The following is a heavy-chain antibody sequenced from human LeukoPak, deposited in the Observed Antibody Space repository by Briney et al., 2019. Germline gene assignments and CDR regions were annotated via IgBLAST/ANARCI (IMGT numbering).Heavy chain of an antibody. Sequence: GGSLRLSCAASGFTFSSYCMRWVRQAPGKGLEWVAVISYDGSNAYYADSVKGRFTISRDNSKNTLYLQMNSLRAEDTAVYYCAKDRGSSCDYWGQGTLVTVSS. J-gene: IGHJ4*02. CDR3: AKDRGSSCDY. D-gene: IGHD6-13*01. V-gene: IGHV3-30*18. CDR1: GFTFSSYC. CDR2: ISYDGSNA.